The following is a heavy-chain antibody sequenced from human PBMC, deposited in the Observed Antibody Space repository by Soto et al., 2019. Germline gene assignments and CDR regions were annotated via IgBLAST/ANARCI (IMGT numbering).Heavy chain of an antibody. J-gene: IGHJ6*02. V-gene: IGHV3-7*01. Sequence: GGSLRLSCAASGFTFSSYWMSWVRQAPGKGLEWVANIKQDGSEKYYVDSVKGRFTISRDNAKNSLYLQMNSLRAEDTAVYYFASQLRYFDYYGMDVWGQGTTVTVSS. CDR1: GFTFSSYW. D-gene: IGHD3-9*01. CDR2: IKQDGSEK. CDR3: ASQLRYFDYYGMDV.